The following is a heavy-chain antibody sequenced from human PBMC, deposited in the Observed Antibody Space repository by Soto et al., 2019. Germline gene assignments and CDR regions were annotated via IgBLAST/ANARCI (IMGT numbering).Heavy chain of an antibody. J-gene: IGHJ5*02. D-gene: IGHD3-22*01. CDR2: IIPIFGTA. Sequence: SVKVSCKASGGTFSSYAISWVRQAPGQGLEWMGGIIPIFGTANYAQKFQGRVTITADKSTSTAYIELSSLRSEDTAVYYCARDRGYYYDSSGFRWFDPWGQGTLVTVSS. CDR3: ARDRGYYYDSSGFRWFDP. CDR1: GGTFSSYA. V-gene: IGHV1-69*06.